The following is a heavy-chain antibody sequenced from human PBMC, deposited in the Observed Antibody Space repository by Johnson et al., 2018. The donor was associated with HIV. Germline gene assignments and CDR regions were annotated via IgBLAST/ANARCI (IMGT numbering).Heavy chain of an antibody. CDR1: GFTFSNYG. CDR3: ARAYSYGALDI. V-gene: IGHV3-NL1*01. Sequence: QVQLVESGGGVVQPGGSLRLSCAASGFTFSNYGMHWVRQAPGKGLEWVSVVYSGGYTYYADSVKGRFTISRDTSKNTLYLQMKSLRAEDTALYYCARAYSYGALDIWGQGTMVTVSS. J-gene: IGHJ3*02. D-gene: IGHD1-26*01. CDR2: VYSGGYT.